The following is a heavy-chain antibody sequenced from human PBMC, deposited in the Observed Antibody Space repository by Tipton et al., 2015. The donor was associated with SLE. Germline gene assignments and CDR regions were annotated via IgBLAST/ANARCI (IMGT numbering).Heavy chain of an antibody. CDR2: IYYSEST. J-gene: IGHJ2*01. CDR3: AREFLNPVTTVHYYFDL. D-gene: IGHD4-11*01. CDR1: GDSISGHY. Sequence: TLSLTCTVSGDSISGHYWSWIRQSPGKGLEWIGYIYYSESTNYNPSLKSRVTMSVDTSKNHFSLKLISVTAADTAVYYCAREFLNPVTTVHYYFDLWGRGTLVTVSS. V-gene: IGHV4-59*11.